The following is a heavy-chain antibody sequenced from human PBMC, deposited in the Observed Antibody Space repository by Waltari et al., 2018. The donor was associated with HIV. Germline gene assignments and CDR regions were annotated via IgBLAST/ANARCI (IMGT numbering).Heavy chain of an antibody. CDR2: TIQSDGTI. Sequence: QAQLAESGGDLVRPGGSLRLSCAVSGFSVRDFHVAWIRQAQGRPLEWISTIQSDGTISDVDSVKGRMTISRDSFSNSVHLQMNNLRVDDTARYYCARDPPDGYGHFDSWGLGTLVTVSS. V-gene: IGHV3-11*01. D-gene: IGHD5-12*01. CDR1: GFSVRDFH. CDR3: ARDPPDGYGHFDS. J-gene: IGHJ4*02.